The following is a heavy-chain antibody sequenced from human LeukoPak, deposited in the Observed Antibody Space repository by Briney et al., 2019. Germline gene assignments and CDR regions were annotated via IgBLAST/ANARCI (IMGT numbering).Heavy chain of an antibody. Sequence: PSETLSLTCTVSGGSISSYYWSWIRQPPGKGLEWIGEIYHSGSTNYSPSLKSRVTMSVDTSKNQFSLKLSSVTAADTAVYYCARVRNYYDSSGDYFDYWGQGTLVTVSS. V-gene: IGHV4-59*12. CDR1: GGSISSYY. CDR2: IYHSGST. CDR3: ARVRNYYDSSGDYFDY. D-gene: IGHD3-22*01. J-gene: IGHJ4*02.